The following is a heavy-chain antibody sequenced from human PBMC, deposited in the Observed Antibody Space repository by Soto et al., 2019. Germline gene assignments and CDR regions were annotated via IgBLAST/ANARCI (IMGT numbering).Heavy chain of an antibody. J-gene: IGHJ4*02. D-gene: IGHD5-12*01. V-gene: IGHV3-30*18. Sequence: AAVISYDGSNKYYADSVKGRFTISRDNSKNTLYLQMNSLRAEDTAVYYCAKGARYSGYDSFLDYWGQGTLVTVSS. CDR2: ISYDGSNK. CDR3: AKGARYSGYDSFLDY.